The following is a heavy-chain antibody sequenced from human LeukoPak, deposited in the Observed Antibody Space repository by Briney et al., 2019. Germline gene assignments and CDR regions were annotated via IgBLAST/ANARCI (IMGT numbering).Heavy chain of an antibody. D-gene: IGHD5-12*01. J-gene: IGHJ6*02. CDR2: INPSGGST. Sequence: ASVKVSWKASGYTFTSYYMHWVRQAPGQGLEWMGIINPSGGSTSYAQKFQGRVTMTRDTSTSTVYMELSSLRSEDTAVYYCARDSGYDLRVLDYYGMDVWGQGTTVTVSS. V-gene: IGHV1-46*01. CDR1: GYTFTSYY. CDR3: ARDSGYDLRVLDYYGMDV.